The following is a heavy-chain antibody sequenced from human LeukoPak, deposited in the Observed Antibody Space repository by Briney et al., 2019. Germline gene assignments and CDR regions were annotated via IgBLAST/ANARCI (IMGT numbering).Heavy chain of an antibody. CDR1: GYTFTGYY. V-gene: IGHV1-2*02. CDR2: INPNSGGT. J-gene: IGHJ5*02. Sequence: ASVKVSCKASGYTFTGYYMHWARQAPGQGLEWMGWINPNSGGTNYAQKFQGRVTMTRDTSTTTAYMELRSLRSDDTAVYYCARDQCSSTRCYQPNWFDPWGQGTLVIVSS. D-gene: IGHD2-2*01. CDR3: ARDQCSSTRCYQPNWFDP.